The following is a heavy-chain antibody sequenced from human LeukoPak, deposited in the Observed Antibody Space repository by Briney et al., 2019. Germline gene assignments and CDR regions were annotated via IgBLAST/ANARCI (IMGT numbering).Heavy chain of an antibody. CDR3: ARGGGNFDY. Sequence: GGSLRLSCAASGFTFSSYSMNWVRQAPGKGLEWVSYITTTGSTVYYADSVKGRFTNSRDNAKNSLYLQMNSLSDEDTAVYYCARGGGNFDYWGQGTLVTVSS. CDR2: ITTTGSTV. CDR1: GFTFSSYS. V-gene: IGHV3-48*02. J-gene: IGHJ4*02. D-gene: IGHD3-16*01.